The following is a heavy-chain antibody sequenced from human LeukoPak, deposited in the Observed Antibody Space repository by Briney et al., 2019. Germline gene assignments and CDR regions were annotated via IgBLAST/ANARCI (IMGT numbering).Heavy chain of an antibody. CDR3: ATTDPATATYFHYFYYMDV. D-gene: IGHD6-25*01. J-gene: IGHJ6*03. CDR1: GGSISSNSYY. V-gene: IGHV4-39*01. Sequence: PSETLSLTCTVSGGSISSNSYYWGWIRQSPGKGLEWIGSIYYSGSTYYNPSLKSRVTISLDTSKTQFSLKLSSVTAADTAVYYCATTDPATATYFHYFYYMDVWGKGTTVTVSS. CDR2: IYYSGST.